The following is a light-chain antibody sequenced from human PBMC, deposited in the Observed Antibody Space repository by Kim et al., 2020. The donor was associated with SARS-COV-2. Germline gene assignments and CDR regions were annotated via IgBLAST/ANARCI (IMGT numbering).Light chain of an antibody. CDR3: QQYNNWPPT. Sequence: EIVMTQPPATLSVSPVERATLSCRASQSVSSNLAWYQQKPGQAPRLLIYGASTRATGIPARFSGSGSGTEFTLTISSLQSEDFAVYYCQQYNNWPPTFGQGTKVDIK. CDR1: QSVSSN. V-gene: IGKV3-15*01. CDR2: GAS. J-gene: IGKJ1*01.